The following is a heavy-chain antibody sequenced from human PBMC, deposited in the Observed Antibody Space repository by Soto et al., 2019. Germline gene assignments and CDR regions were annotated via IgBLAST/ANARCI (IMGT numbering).Heavy chain of an antibody. CDR3: AKGGVLNGDYDYIWGSYRLPYYFDY. J-gene: IGHJ4*02. D-gene: IGHD3-16*02. Sequence: GGSLRLSCAASGFTFSSYAMSWVRQAPGKGLEWVSAISGSGGSTYYADSGKGRFTISRDNSKNTLYLQMNGLRAEDTAVYYCAKGGVLNGDYDYIWGSYRLPYYFDYWGQGTLVTVSS. V-gene: IGHV3-23*01. CDR2: ISGSGGST. CDR1: GFTFSSYA.